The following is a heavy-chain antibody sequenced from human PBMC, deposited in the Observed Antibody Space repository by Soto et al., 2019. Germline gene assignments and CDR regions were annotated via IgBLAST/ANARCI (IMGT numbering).Heavy chain of an antibody. CDR1: GYRFSTSG. J-gene: IGHJ5*02. Sequence: QVQLVQSGAELKKPGASVKISCETSGYRFSTSGIHWLRQAPGQSLEWMGWINAADGDTKYSQKFQGRVTLSRDTSARTAYMELSSLTSEDTSIYYCARDSQRVQIPSTGWFDPWGQGTVVTVSS. CDR3: ARDSQRVQIPSTGWFDP. CDR2: INAADGDT. D-gene: IGHD2-2*01. V-gene: IGHV1-3*01.